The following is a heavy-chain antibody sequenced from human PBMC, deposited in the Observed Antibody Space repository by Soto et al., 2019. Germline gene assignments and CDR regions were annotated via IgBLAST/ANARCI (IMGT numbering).Heavy chain of an antibody. V-gene: IGHV3-21*01. CDR3: ARDYMMVY. Sequence: EVQLVESGGGLVKPGGSLRLSCAASGFTFSSYSMNWVRQAPGKGLEWVSSISSSRSYIYYADSVKGRFTISRDNAKNSLYLQMHSLRAEDTSVYYCARDYMMVYCGQGTLVTVSS. D-gene: IGHD3-16*01. J-gene: IGHJ4*02. CDR2: ISSSRSYI. CDR1: GFTFSSYS.